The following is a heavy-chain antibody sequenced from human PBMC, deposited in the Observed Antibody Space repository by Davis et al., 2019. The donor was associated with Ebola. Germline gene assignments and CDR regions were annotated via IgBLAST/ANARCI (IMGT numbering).Heavy chain of an antibody. CDR2: ISAYNGNT. V-gene: IGHV1-18*01. CDR3: ARDLVPAAMRPGYYYGMDV. D-gene: IGHD2-2*01. J-gene: IGHJ6*02. CDR1: GYTFTSYG. Sequence: ASVKVSCKASGYTFTSYGISWVRQAPGQGLEWMGWISAYNGNTNYAQKLQGRVTMTTDTSTSTAYMELRSLRSDDTAVYYCARDLVPAAMRPGYYYGMDVWGQGTTVTVSS.